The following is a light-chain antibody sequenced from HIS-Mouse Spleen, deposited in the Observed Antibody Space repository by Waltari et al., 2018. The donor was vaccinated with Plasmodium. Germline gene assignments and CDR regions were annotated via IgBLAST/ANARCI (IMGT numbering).Light chain of an antibody. V-gene: IGLV2-23*01. CDR1: SSDVGSYHL. Sequence: QSALTPPASVSVSPGQSLTISCPVTSSDVGSYHLVSWYQQHPGKAPKLMIYEGSKRPSGVSNRFSGSKSGNTASLTISGLQAEDEADYYCCSYAGSSTWVFGGGTKLTVL. J-gene: IGLJ3*02. CDR2: EGS. CDR3: CSYAGSSTWV.